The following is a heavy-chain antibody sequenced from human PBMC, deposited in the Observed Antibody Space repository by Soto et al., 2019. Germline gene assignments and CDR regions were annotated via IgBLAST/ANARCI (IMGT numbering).Heavy chain of an antibody. D-gene: IGHD2-15*01. J-gene: IGHJ4*02. CDR3: ATALGYCSGGSCLILDDY. Sequence: PGGSLRLSCAASGFTFSSYSMNWVRQAPGKGLEWVSSISSSSSYIYYADSVKGRFTISRDNAKNSLYLQMNSLRAEDTAVYYCATALGYCSGGSCLILDDYWGQGTLVTVSS. V-gene: IGHV3-21*01. CDR1: GFTFSSYS. CDR2: ISSSSSYI.